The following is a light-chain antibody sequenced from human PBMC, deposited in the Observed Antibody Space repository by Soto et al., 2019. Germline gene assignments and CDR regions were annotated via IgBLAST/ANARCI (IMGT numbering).Light chain of an antibody. CDR1: QSVRSSY. J-gene: IGKJ1*01. CDR2: GTS. V-gene: IGKV3-20*01. Sequence: EIVLTQSPGTLSLSPGESATISCRASQSVRSSYLAWYQHKPGQAPRLLIYGTSSRATGIPDRFSGSGSGTDFTLTISRREPEDFAVYYCQQYGTSTTWTFGQGTKVDI. CDR3: QQYGTSTTWT.